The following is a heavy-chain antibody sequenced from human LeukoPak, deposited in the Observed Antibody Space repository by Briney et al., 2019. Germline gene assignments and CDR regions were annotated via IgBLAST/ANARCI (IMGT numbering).Heavy chain of an antibody. CDR2: IIPIFGTA. Sequence: GASVKVSCKASGGTFSSYAISWVRQAPGQGLEWMGGIIPIFGTANYAQKFQGRVTITADESTSTAYMELSSLRSEDMAVYYCARDWGARGSPSFDYWGQGTLVTVSS. CDR3: ARDWGARGSPSFDY. J-gene: IGHJ4*02. D-gene: IGHD3-16*01. V-gene: IGHV1-69*13. CDR1: GGTFSSYA.